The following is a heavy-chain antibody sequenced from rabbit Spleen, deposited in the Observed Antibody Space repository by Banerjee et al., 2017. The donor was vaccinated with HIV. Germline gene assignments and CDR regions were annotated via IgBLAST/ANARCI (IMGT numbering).Heavy chain of an antibody. D-gene: IGHD1-1*01. V-gene: IGHV1S40*01. J-gene: IGHJ4*01. CDR3: ARASTANYYAANL. Sequence: QSLEESGGGLVQPEGSLTLTCTASGFTLTNYWMCWVRQAPGKGLEWIACIQIVSSVKIYYAGWAKGRFTISKTSATTVTLQMTSLTAADTATYFCARASTANYYAANLWGQGPLVTVS. CDR1: GFTLTNYW. CDR2: IQIVSSVKI.